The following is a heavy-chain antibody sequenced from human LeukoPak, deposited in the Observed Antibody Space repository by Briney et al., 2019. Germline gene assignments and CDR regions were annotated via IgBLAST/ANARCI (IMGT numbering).Heavy chain of an antibody. CDR1: GFTFSSYG. CDR2: IWYDGSNK. D-gene: IGHD2-2*01. CDR3: ARSSRYCSSTSCLYY. Sequence: GGSLRLSCAASGFTFSSYGMHWVRQAPGKGLEWVAVIWYDGSNKYYADSVKGRFTISRDNSKNTLYLQMNSLRAEDTAVYYCARSSRYCSSTSCLYYWGQGTLVTVSS. V-gene: IGHV3-33*01. J-gene: IGHJ4*02.